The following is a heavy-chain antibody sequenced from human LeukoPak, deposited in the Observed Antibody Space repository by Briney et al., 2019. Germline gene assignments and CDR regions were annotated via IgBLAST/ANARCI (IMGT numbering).Heavy chain of an antibody. J-gene: IGHJ4*02. CDR2: IYHGGST. D-gene: IGHD6-13*01. Sequence: GSLRLSCTASGFTFGDYAMSWFRQAPGKGLEWIGNIYHGGSTYYNPSLKSRVTMSGDTSKNQFSLNLSSVTAADTAVYYCARVTSSSWFEGYFDYWGQGTLVTVSS. V-gene: IGHV4-38-2*02. CDR1: GFTFGDYA. CDR3: ARVTSSSWFEGYFDY.